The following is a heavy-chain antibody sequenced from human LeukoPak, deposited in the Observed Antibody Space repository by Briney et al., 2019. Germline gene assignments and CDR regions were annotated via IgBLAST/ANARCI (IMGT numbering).Heavy chain of an antibody. CDR3: ARAGYSSGWSPGPDY. V-gene: IGHV4-59*01. J-gene: IGHJ4*02. Sequence: PSETLSLTCTVSGGSISSYYWSWIRQPPGKGLEWIGYISYSGSTNYSPSLNSRVTISVDTSKNHFSLKLSSVTAADTAVYYCARAGYSSGWSPGPDYWGQGTLVTVSS. D-gene: IGHD6-19*01. CDR2: ISYSGST. CDR1: GGSISSYY.